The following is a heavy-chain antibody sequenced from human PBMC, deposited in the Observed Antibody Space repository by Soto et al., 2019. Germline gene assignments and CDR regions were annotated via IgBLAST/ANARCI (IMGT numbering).Heavy chain of an antibody. V-gene: IGHV3-23*01. Sequence: GESLKISCAASGFTFSSYAMSWVRQAPGKGLEWVSAISGSGGSTYYADSVKGRFTISRDNSKNTLYLQMNSLRAEDTDVYYCAKFRTGNRDAFDIWGQGTMVTVSS. CDR1: GFTFSSYA. CDR2: ISGSGGST. CDR3: AKFRTGNRDAFDI. D-gene: IGHD7-27*01. J-gene: IGHJ3*02.